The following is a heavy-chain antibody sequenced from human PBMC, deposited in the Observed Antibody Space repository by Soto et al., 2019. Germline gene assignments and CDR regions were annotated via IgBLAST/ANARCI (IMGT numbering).Heavy chain of an antibody. J-gene: IGHJ4*02. V-gene: IGHV4-31*03. D-gene: IGHD2-21*01. Sequence: TSATLSDPCTVFGGSISSGGYYGSGIRQHPGKGLEWIRYSYHSGVTYYNPSLRNRVTISVDLSKNQFSLKLKSVTAADTAVYYFATFEYSAYYGLCDSCGPGTRVPVSS. CDR2: SYHSGVT. CDR1: GGSISSGGYY. CDR3: ATFEYSAYYGLCDS.